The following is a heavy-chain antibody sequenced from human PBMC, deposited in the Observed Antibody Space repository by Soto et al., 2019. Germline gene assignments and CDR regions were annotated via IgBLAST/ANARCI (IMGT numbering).Heavy chain of an antibody. CDR3: ARVRWVTQFVY. CDR1: GGSFSGYY. CDR2: INHSGST. V-gene: IGHV4-34*01. D-gene: IGHD5-18*01. Sequence: SETLSLTCAVYGGSFSGYYWSWIRQPPGKGLEWIGEINHSGSTNYNPSLKSRVTISVDTSKNQFSLKLSSVTAADTAVYYCARVRWVTQFVYWDQGTLVTVSS. J-gene: IGHJ4*02.